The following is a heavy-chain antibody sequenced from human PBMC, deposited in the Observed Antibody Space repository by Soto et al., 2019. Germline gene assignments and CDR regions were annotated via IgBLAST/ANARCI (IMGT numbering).Heavy chain of an antibody. CDR1: GFTFINSW. CDR2: IKQDGSEI. V-gene: IGHV3-7*04. D-gene: IGHD2-15*01. Sequence: EVQLVESGGGLVQPGGSLRLSCAASGFTFINSWMSWVRQAPGKGLEWVASIKQDGSEIYYGASVKGRFTISRDNAKNSLYLQMNTLRVEDTAVYYCARAGWWGRGTLVTVSS. J-gene: IGHJ4*02. CDR3: ARAGW.